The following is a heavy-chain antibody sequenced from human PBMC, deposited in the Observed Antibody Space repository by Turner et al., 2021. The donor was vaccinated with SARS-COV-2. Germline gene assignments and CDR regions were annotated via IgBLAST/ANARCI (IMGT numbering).Heavy chain of an antibody. J-gene: IGHJ6*02. D-gene: IGHD2-2*01. V-gene: IGHV1-69*02. CDR3: ARGWDCSSTSCYHLYYYYGMDV. Sequence: QVQLVQSGAEVKKPGSSVKVSCKASGGTFSSYTISWVRQAPGQGLEWMGRNIPSLGIANYAQKFQGRGTITADKSTSTAYMELSSLRSEDKAVYYCARGWDCSSTSCYHLYYYYGMDVWGQGTTVTVSS. CDR1: GGTFSSYT. CDR2: NIPSLGIA.